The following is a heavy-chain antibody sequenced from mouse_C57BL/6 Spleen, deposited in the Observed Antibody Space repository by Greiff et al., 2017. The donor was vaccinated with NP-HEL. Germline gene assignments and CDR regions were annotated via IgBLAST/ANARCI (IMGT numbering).Heavy chain of an antibody. CDR1: GYAFSSSW. J-gene: IGHJ1*03. CDR3: ARGGSSYGYFDV. Sequence: QVQLQQPGPELVKPGASVKISCKASGYAFSSSWMNWVKQRPGKGLEWIGRIYPGDGDTNYNGKFKGKATLTADKSSSTAYMQLSSLTSEDSAVYFCARGGSSYGYFDVWGTGTTVTVSS. D-gene: IGHD1-1*01. CDR2: IYPGDGDT. V-gene: IGHV1-82*01.